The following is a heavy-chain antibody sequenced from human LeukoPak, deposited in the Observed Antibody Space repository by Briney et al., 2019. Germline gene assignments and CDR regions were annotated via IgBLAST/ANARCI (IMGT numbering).Heavy chain of an antibody. J-gene: IGHJ3*02. D-gene: IGHD3-10*01. V-gene: IGHV5-51*01. CDR2: IYPGDSDT. CDR3: ARVVVRGVHDAFNI. Sequence: GESLKISCKGSGYSFTSYWIGWVRQMPGKGLEWMGIIYPGDSDTTYSPSFQGQVTISADKSISTAYLKWSSLKASDTAIYYCARVVVRGVHDAFNIWGQGTMVTVSS. CDR1: GYSFTSYW.